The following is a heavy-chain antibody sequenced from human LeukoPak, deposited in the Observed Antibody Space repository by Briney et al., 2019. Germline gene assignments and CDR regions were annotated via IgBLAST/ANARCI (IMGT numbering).Heavy chain of an antibody. Sequence: GGSLRLSCAASGFTFDDYAMHWVRQAPGKGLEWVSGISWNSGSIGYADSVKGRFTISRDNAKNSLYLQMNSLRAEDTALYYCAKDIGLGYCSGGSCSFDYWGQGTLVTVSS. CDR3: AKDIGLGYCSGGSCSFDY. V-gene: IGHV3-9*01. CDR1: GFTFDDYA. CDR2: ISWNSGSI. J-gene: IGHJ4*02. D-gene: IGHD2-15*01.